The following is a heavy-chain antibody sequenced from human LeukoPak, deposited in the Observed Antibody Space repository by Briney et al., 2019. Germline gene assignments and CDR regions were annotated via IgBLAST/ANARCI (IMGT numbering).Heavy chain of an antibody. J-gene: IGHJ4*02. V-gene: IGHV3-30*02. CDR1: GFTFSSYG. D-gene: IGHD3-10*01. CDR2: IRYDGSNK. Sequence: GGSLRLSCAASGFTFSSYGLHWVRQAPGKGLEWVAFIRYDGSNKYYADSVKGQFTISRDNSKNTLYLQMNSLRAEDTAVYYCAKDGSLWFGEAPTDYWGQGTLVTVSS. CDR3: AKDGSLWFGEAPTDY.